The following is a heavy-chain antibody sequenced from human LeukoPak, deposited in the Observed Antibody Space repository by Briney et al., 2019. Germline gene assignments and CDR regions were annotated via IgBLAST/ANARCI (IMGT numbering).Heavy chain of an antibody. Sequence: SVKVSCKASGGTFSSYAISCVRQAPGQGLEWMGRIIPILGIANYAQKFQGRVTITADKSTSTAYMELSSLRSEDTAVYYCARVTAVAGTLLDYWGQGTLVTVSS. CDR1: GGTFSSYA. CDR2: IIPILGIA. V-gene: IGHV1-69*04. CDR3: ARVTAVAGTLLDY. J-gene: IGHJ4*02. D-gene: IGHD6-19*01.